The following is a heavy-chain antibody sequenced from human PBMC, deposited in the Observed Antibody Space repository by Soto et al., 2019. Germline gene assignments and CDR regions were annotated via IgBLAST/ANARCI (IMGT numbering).Heavy chain of an antibody. V-gene: IGHV4-34*01. CDR2: INHSGTT. D-gene: IGHD6-19*01. CDR3: ARGSQWLDY. CDR1: GGSVRGFY. J-gene: IGHJ4*02. Sequence: PSETLSLTCAVSGGSVRGFYWSWIRLTPGKGLEWIGEINHSGTTIYNPPVKSRVTISIDTPANQFSLKLTSVTAADTAVYYCARGSQWLDYWGLGTLVTVSS.